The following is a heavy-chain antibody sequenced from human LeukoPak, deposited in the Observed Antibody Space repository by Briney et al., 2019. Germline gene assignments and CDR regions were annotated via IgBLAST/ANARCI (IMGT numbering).Heavy chain of an antibody. V-gene: IGHV1-2*02. CDR3: ARNPGYCSSSSCYLYYHGMDV. CDR2: INPNSGGT. D-gene: IGHD2-2*01. Sequence: ASVKVSCKASGYTFTGYYMHWVRQAPGQGLEWMGWINPNSGGTYYAQKFQGRVTMTRDTSISTAYMELSRLRSDDTAVYYCARNPGYCSSSSCYLYYHGMDVWGQGTTVTVSS. CDR1: GYTFTGYY. J-gene: IGHJ6*02.